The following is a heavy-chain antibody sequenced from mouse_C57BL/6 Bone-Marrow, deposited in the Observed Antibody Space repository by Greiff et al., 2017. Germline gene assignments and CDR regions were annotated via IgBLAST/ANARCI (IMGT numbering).Heavy chain of an antibody. CDR2: IDPETGGT. Sequence: QVHVKQSGAELVRPGASVTLSCKASGYTFTDYEMHWVKQTPVHGLEWIGAIDPETGGTAYNQKFKGKAILTADKSSSTAYMELRSLTSEDSAVYYCTFKGDFDVWGTGTTVTVSS. CDR1: GYTFTDYE. CDR3: TFKGDFDV. V-gene: IGHV1-15*01. J-gene: IGHJ1*03.